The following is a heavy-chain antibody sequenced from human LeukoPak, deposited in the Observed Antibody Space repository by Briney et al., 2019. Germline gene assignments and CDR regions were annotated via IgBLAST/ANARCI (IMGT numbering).Heavy chain of an antibody. CDR3: AKVVFRVVVPAIFDY. Sequence: PGGSLRLSCAASGFTFSSYWMHWVRQAPGKGLVWVSRINGDGSSTLYADSVKGRFTISRDNAKSIVYLQMNSLRAEDTAVYYCAKVVFRVVVPAIFDYWGQGTLVTVSS. V-gene: IGHV3-74*01. D-gene: IGHD2-2*01. J-gene: IGHJ4*02. CDR1: GFTFSSYW. CDR2: INGDGSST.